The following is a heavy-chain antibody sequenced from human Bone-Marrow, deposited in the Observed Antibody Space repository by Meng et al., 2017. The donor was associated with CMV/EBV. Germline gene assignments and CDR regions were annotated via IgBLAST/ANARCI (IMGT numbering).Heavy chain of an antibody. CDR3: ARDRDDSSSSDY. Sequence: GESLKISCAASGFTFSDYYMSWIRQAPGKGLEWVSYISNSGSTIYYADSVKGRFTISRDNAKNSLYLQMNSLRAEDTAVYYCARDRDDSSSSDYWGQGTLVTVSS. CDR1: GFTFSDYY. CDR2: ISNSGSTI. D-gene: IGHD6-6*01. V-gene: IGHV3-11*01. J-gene: IGHJ4*02.